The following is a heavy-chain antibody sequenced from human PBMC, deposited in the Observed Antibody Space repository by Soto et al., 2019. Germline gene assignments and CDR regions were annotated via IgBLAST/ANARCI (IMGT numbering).Heavy chain of an antibody. Sequence: ASVKVSCKASGYTFTGYYMHWVRQAPGQGLEWMGWINPNSGGTNYAQKFQGWVTMTRDTSISTAYMELSRLRSDDTAVYYCARVSPLGVVPAAPFDPWGQGTLVPVSS. CDR3: ARVSPLGVVPAAPFDP. CDR1: GYTFTGYY. V-gene: IGHV1-2*04. J-gene: IGHJ5*02. D-gene: IGHD2-2*01. CDR2: INPNSGGT.